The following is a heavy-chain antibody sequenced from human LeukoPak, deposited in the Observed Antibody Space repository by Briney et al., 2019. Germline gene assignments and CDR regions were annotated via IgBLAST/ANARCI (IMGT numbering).Heavy chain of an antibody. J-gene: IGHJ4*02. CDR2: LPPDELGI. D-gene: IGHD6-6*01. V-gene: IGHV3-74*01. CDR3: VGTIASRGSEY. CDR1: GFTFTNYW. Sequence: GGSLRLSCAASGFTFTNYWMHWVRQAPGMGLVWVSRLPPDELGIIYADSVKGRFTVSRDNAKNTVYLQMNNLGVDDTAMYYCVGTIASRGSEYWGQGALVTVSS.